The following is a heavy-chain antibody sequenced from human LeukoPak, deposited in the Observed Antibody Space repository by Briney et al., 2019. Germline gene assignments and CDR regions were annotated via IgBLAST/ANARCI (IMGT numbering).Heavy chain of an antibody. V-gene: IGHV3-33*06. CDR2: IWYDGSNK. CDR3: AKDGLMDSSSNMDV. CDR1: GFPFSSNG. D-gene: IGHD6-13*01. Sequence: GGPLRLSCAASGFPFSSNGMPWVPQAPGKGLEGGAVIWYDGSNKYYADSVKGRFTISRDNPKNTLYLQMNSLRAEDTAVYYCAKDGLMDSSSNMDVWGKGTTVTASS. J-gene: IGHJ6*03.